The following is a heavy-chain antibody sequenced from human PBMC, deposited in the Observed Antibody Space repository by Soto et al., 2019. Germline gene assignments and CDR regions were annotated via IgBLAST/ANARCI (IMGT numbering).Heavy chain of an antibody. D-gene: IGHD4-17*01. Sequence: SQTLSLTCTVSGGSISSSSYYWGWIRQPPGKGLEWIGSIYYSGSTYYNPSLKSRVTISVDTSKNQFSLKLSSVTAADTAVYYCATFNTVTTSFLHDWGQGTLVTVSS. V-gene: IGHV4-39*01. J-gene: IGHJ4*02. CDR2: IYYSGST. CDR1: GGSISSSSYY. CDR3: ATFNTVTTSFLHD.